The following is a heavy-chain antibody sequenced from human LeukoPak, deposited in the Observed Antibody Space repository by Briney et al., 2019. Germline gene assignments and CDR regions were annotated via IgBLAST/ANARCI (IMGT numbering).Heavy chain of an antibody. CDR1: GFPFDNYA. Sequence: SLRLSCAASGFPFDNYAMHWVRQVPGKGLEWVSGISWNGNSIGYADSVKGRFTISRDNARNSLYLQMTSLRTEDTALYFCAKGDSSGWDVVPPWYWGQGTLVTVSS. CDR3: AKGDSSGWDVVPPWY. CDR2: ISWNGNSI. V-gene: IGHV3-9*01. J-gene: IGHJ4*02. D-gene: IGHD6-19*01.